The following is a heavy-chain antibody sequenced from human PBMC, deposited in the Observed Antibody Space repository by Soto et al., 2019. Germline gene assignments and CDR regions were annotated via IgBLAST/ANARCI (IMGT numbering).Heavy chain of an antibody. CDR3: ARDGGYCISTSCLYYFDY. V-gene: IGHV3-30-3*01. CDR1: GFTFSSYA. J-gene: IGHJ4*02. Sequence: SLRLSCAASGFTFSSYAMHWVRQAPGKGLEWVAVISYDGSNKYYADSVKGRFTISRDNSKNTLYLQMNSLRAEDTAVYYCARDGGYCISTSCLYYFDYWGQGTLVTVSS. D-gene: IGHD2-2*01. CDR2: ISYDGSNK.